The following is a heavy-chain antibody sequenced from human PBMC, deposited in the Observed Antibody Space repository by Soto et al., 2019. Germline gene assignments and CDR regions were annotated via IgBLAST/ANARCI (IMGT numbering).Heavy chain of an antibody. Sequence: GGSLRLSCAASGFTFSSYAMSWVRQAPGKGLEWVSAISGSGGSTYYADSVKGRFTISRDNSKNSLYLQMNSLRAEDTAVYYCAKDQRDIVATIPHYYFDYWGQGTLVTVSS. CDR2: ISGSGGST. D-gene: IGHD5-12*01. V-gene: IGHV3-23*01. J-gene: IGHJ4*02. CDR3: AKDQRDIVATIPHYYFDY. CDR1: GFTFSSYA.